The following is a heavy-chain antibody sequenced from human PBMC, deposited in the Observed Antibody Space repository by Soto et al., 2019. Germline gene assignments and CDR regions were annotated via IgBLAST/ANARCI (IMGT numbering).Heavy chain of an antibody. V-gene: IGHV3-49*03. Sequence: GGSLRLSCTASGFTFGDYAMSWFRQAPGKGLEWVGFIRSKAYGGTTEYAASVKGRFTISRDDSKSIAYLQMNSLKTEDTAVYYCTRVAPRIVVVPAATPSDYWGQGTLVTVSS. J-gene: IGHJ4*02. CDR2: IRSKAYGGTT. D-gene: IGHD2-2*02. CDR3: TRVAPRIVVVPAATPSDY. CDR1: GFTFGDYA.